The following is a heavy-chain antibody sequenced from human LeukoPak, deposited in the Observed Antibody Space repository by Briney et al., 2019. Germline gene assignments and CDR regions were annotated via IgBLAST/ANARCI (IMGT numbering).Heavy chain of an antibody. CDR2: IIPIFGTA. Sequence: SVKVSCKASGGTFISYAISWVRQAPGQGLEWTGGIIPIFGTANYAQKFQGRVTITADESTSTAYMELSSLRSEDTAVYYCARDTQYGDYAFYFDYWGQGTLVTVSS. CDR1: GGTFISYA. V-gene: IGHV1-69*13. D-gene: IGHD4-17*01. J-gene: IGHJ4*02. CDR3: ARDTQYGDYAFYFDY.